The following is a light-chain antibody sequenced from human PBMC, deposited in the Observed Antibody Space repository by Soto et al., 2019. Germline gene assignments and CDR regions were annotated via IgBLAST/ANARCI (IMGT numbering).Light chain of an antibody. CDR1: QGIRND. J-gene: IGKJ1*01. Sequence: DIQMTQSPSSLSASVGDRVTITCRASQGIRNDLNWFQQKPGKAPKRLIYGASSLQSGVPSRFSGSGSATELALLITSLQPEDFATYYCLQYNSFPWTFGQGTTVEF. CDR2: GAS. CDR3: LQYNSFPWT. V-gene: IGKV1-17*01.